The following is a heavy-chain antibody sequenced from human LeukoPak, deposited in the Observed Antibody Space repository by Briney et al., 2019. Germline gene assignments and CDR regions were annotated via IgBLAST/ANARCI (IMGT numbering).Heavy chain of an antibody. CDR2: ISSNGGST. V-gene: IGHV3-64*01. CDR1: GFTFSSYA. J-gene: IGHJ4*02. Sequence: GGSLRLSCAASGFTFSSYAMHWVRQAPGKGLEYVSAISSNGGSTYYANSVKGRFTISRDNSKNTLYLQMSSLRVEDMAVYHCVKDLSGSYSFDYWGLGTLVTVSS. D-gene: IGHD1-26*01. CDR3: VKDLSGSYSFDY.